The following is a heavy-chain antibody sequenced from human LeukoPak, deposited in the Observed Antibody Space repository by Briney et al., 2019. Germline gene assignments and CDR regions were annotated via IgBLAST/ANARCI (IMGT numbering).Heavy chain of an antibody. CDR1: GFTFSTYN. CDR3: ARGLVGISGAFDV. V-gene: IGHV3-30*09. Sequence: GKSLRLSCEGSGFTFSTYNLHWVRQAPGKGLEWVAVILNDGSHKYDADSVRGRFDVSRDNSKNTLYLQLRSPRPEDTAVYFCARGLVGISGAFDVWGHGTMVTVSS. CDR2: ILNDGSHK. J-gene: IGHJ3*01. D-gene: IGHD1-26*01.